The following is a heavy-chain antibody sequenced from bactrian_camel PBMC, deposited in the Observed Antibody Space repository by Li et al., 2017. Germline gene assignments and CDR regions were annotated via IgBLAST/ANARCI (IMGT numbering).Heavy chain of an antibody. CDR2: ISSQGTT. Sequence: VQLVESGGGSVQAGGSLTLSCAANAYTYINNCMGWFRQAPGKEREGVAFISSQGTTTYADSVKGRFTISQDNAKNVMSLEMNDLKADDTAMYYCAAKRANRFRSGARRPRSPSP. V-gene: IGHV3S53*01. CDR3: AAKRANRFRS. CDR1: AYTYINNC. J-gene: IGHJ4*01.